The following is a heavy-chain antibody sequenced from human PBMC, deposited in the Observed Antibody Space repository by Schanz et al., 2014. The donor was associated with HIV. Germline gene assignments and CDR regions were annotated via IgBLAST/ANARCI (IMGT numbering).Heavy chain of an antibody. D-gene: IGHD3-22*01. V-gene: IGHV3-53*01. CDR2: TSSDGTT. CDR3: AKDSNYDSSGYSPRTPSVGFFDY. CDR1: GFAVSSNF. J-gene: IGHJ4*02. Sequence: EVQLVESGGGLIQRGGSLRLSCAASGFAVSSNFLNWVRQTPGKGLEWVSFTSSDGTTYYADSVKGRFTISRDISRNTIYLQMNGLRGEDTAVYYCAKDSNYDSSGYSPRTPSVGFFDYWGQGTLVTVSS.